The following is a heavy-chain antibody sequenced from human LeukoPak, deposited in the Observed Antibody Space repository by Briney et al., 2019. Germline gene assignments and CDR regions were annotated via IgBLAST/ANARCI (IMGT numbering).Heavy chain of an antibody. CDR1: GVSISSYY. J-gene: IGHJ4*02. V-gene: IGHV4-59*01. CDR3: ARENPSGYYNRPIDY. Sequence: SETLSLTCTVSGVSISSYYWSWIRQPPGKGLEWIGDIYYSGSIKYNPSLKSRVTMSVDTSKNQFSLKLSSVTAADTAVYYCARENPSGYYNRPIDYWGQGTLVTVSS. D-gene: IGHD3-22*01. CDR2: IYYSGSI.